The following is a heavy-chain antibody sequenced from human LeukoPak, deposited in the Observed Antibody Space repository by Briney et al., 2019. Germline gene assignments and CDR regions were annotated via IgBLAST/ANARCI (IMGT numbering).Heavy chain of an antibody. D-gene: IGHD3-22*01. CDR3: ARGGYYYDSSGYYSWIDY. V-gene: IGHV3-74*01. Sequence: QPGGSLRLSCAASGFTFSSYWMHWVRQAPGKGLVWVSRINSDVSSTSYADSVKGRFTISRDNAKNTLYLQMNSLRAEDTAVYYCARGGYYYDSSGYYSWIDYWGQGTLVTVSS. CDR2: INSDVSST. CDR1: GFTFSSYW. J-gene: IGHJ4*02.